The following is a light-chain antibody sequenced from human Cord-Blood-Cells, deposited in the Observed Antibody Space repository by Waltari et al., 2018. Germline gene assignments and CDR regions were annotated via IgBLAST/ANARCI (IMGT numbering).Light chain of an antibody. V-gene: IGKV1-39*01. CDR3: QQSYSTPYS. CDR2: AAS. J-gene: IGKJ2*03. Sequence: DIQMTQSPSSLSASVGDRVTITCRACQSISSYLNWYQQKPGKAPKLLIYAASSLQSGVPSRFSGSGSGTDFTLTISILQPEDFATYYCQQSYSTPYSFGQGTKLEIK. CDR1: QSISSY.